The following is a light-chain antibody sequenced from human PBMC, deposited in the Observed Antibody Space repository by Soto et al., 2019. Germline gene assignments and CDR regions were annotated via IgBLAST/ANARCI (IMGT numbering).Light chain of an antibody. CDR3: QQYNNWLII. CDR1: QSVSSN. CDR2: GAS. Sequence: EIVMTQSPATLSVSPGERATLSCRASQSVSSNLGWYHQKPGQAPSLLIYGASTRATGLPARFSGSGSGTDFTLTSRSLQDEDFAVYYCQQYNNWLIIFGQGTRLEIK. V-gene: IGKV3-15*01. J-gene: IGKJ5*01.